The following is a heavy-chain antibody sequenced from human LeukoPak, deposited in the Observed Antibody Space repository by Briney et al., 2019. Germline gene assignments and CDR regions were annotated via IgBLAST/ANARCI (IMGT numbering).Heavy chain of an antibody. J-gene: IGHJ2*01. CDR3: ARDSFHGDYVPNWYFDL. V-gene: IGHV3-30*09. D-gene: IGHD4-17*01. Sequence: PGGSLRLSCAASGFTFSSYAMHWVRQAPGKGLEWVALISYDGSNKYYADSLRGRFALSRDSSKSTLYLQMNSLRAEDTAVYYCARDSFHGDYVPNWYFDLWGRGTLVTVSS. CDR1: GFTFSSYA. CDR2: ISYDGSNK.